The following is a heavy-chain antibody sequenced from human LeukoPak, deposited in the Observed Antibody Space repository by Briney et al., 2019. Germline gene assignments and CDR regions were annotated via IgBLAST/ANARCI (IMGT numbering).Heavy chain of an antibody. D-gene: IGHD2-21*01. CDR2: IYYSGST. CDR1: GGSISYHY. V-gene: IGHV4-59*11. CDR3: ARGHRDNDI. Sequence: PSETLSLTCTVSGGSISYHYWSWIRQPPGKGLDWIGYIYYSGSTNYNPSLKSRVTISVDTSKNQISLKLSSVTAADTAVYYCARGHRDNDIWGRGTMVTVSS. J-gene: IGHJ3*02.